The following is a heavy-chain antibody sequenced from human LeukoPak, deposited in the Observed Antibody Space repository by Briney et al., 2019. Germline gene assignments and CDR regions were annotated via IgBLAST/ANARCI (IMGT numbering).Heavy chain of an antibody. J-gene: IGHJ4*02. D-gene: IGHD3-16*02. CDR1: GFTFSSYA. CDR3: ARGGSVLVVWGSYHIIDY. CDR2: ISYDGSNK. V-gene: IGHV3-30-3*01. Sequence: GGSLRLSCAASGFTFSSYAMHWVRQAPGKGLEWVAVISYDGSNKYYADSVKGRFIISSDNSKNTLYLQMNGLRAEDTAVYYCARGGSVLVVWGSYHIIDYWGQGTLVTVSS.